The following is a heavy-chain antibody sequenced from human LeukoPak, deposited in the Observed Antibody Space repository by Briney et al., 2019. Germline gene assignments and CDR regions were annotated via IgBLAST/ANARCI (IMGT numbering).Heavy chain of an antibody. CDR3: AKDHSYCGGDCYSSLFDY. J-gene: IGHJ4*02. V-gene: IGHV3-23*01. D-gene: IGHD2-21*02. CDR2: ISASGGNT. CDR1: GFIFGSYA. Sequence: GGSLRLSCAASGFIFGSYAMSWVRQAPGKGLEWVSTISASGGNTYYADSVKGRFTISRDNSKNTLYLQMNSLRAEDTAVYYCAKDHSYCGGDCYSSLFDYWGQGTLVTVSS.